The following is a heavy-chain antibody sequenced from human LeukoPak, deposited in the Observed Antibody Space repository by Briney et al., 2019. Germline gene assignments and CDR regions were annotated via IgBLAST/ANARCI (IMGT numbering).Heavy chain of an antibody. CDR2: INHSGST. Sequence: SETLSLTCAVYGGSFSGYYWSWIRQPPGKGLEWIGEINHSGSTNYNPSLKSRVTISVDTSKIQFSLKLSSVTAADTAVYYCARASHGYCSSTSCSRRAFDIWGQGTMVTVSS. D-gene: IGHD2-2*01. CDR1: GGSFSGYY. J-gene: IGHJ3*02. CDR3: ARASHGYCSSTSCSRRAFDI. V-gene: IGHV4-34*01.